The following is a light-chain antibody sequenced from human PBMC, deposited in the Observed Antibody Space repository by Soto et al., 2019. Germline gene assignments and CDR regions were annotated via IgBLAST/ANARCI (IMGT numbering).Light chain of an antibody. J-gene: IGLJ1*01. Sequence: QSALTQPPSVSGSPGQSVAISCTGTSSDVGSNNRVSWYQQPPGSAPKLIIYDVSNGPSGIPERFSGSKSANSASLTISGLQTEDEADYYCSSYTTSNTDVFGTGTKLTVL. CDR2: DVS. V-gene: IGLV2-18*02. CDR1: SSDVGSNNR. CDR3: SSYTTSNTDV.